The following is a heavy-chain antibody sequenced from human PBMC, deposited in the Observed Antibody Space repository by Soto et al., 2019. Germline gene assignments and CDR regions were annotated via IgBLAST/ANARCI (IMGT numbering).Heavy chain of an antibody. CDR2: VYYSGST. CDR1: GGSITSRFYY. J-gene: IGHJ4*02. V-gene: IGHV4-39*01. D-gene: IGHD5-18*01. CDR3: PRHPRSEYRFGFEPNFPY. Sequence: SETLSLTCTVSGGSITSRFYYWGWIRQPPGKGLEWIASVYYSGSTYYNPSLKSRVTISADTSRNSFSLKLSSVTAADTAVYYFPRHPRSEYRFGFEPNFPYWGQGTLATVPS.